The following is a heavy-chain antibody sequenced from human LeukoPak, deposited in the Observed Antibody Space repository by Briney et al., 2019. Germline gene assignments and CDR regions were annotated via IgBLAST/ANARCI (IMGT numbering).Heavy chain of an antibody. CDR2: IRHDGSDT. D-gene: IGHD3-22*01. J-gene: IGHJ4*02. CDR1: VFTFNNHR. Sequence: GGSLRLSCAASVFTFNNHRMSWVRQPPWKGLEWVVTIRHDGSDTKYVDCVKGRFTISRDNAKNSLYLQMNTLRAEDAAVYYCALRNYDSSGYWTYYFDYWGQGTLVTVSS. V-gene: IGHV3-7*03. CDR3: ALRNYDSSGYWTYYFDY.